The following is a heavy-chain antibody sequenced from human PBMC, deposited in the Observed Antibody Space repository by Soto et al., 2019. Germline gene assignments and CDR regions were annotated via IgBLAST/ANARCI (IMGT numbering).Heavy chain of an antibody. V-gene: IGHV3-48*02. CDR3: ARDVVDYTFYYYNGMEV. J-gene: IGHJ6*02. CDR1: GFTFSSYS. D-gene: IGHD4-4*01. Sequence: LRLSCAASGFTFSSYSMNWVRQAPGKGLEWVSYISSSSSTIYYADSVKGRFTISRDNAKNSLYPQMNSLRDEDTAVYYCARDVVDYTFYYYNGMEVWGQGTTVTVSS. CDR2: ISSSSSTI.